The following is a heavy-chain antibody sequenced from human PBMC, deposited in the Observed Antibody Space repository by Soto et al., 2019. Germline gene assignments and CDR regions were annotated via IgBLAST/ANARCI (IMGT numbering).Heavy chain of an antibody. J-gene: IGHJ6*02. Sequence: ASVKVSCKASGYTFTSYDINWVRQATGQGLEWMGWMNPNSGNTGYAQKFQGRVTMTRNTSISTAYMELSSLRSEDTAVYYCARDTSSEYYYYYYGMDVWGQRTTVTVSS. CDR1: GYTFTSYD. V-gene: IGHV1-8*01. CDR2: MNPNSGNT. D-gene: IGHD5-18*01. CDR3: ARDTSSEYYYYYYGMDV.